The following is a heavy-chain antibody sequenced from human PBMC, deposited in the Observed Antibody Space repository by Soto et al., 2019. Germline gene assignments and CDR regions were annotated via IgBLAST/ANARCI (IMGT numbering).Heavy chain of an antibody. D-gene: IGHD5-12*01. CDR2: IIPILGIA. J-gene: IGHJ4*02. CDR3: ARPRGSDYDSTPLDY. Sequence: SVKVSCRASGGTFSSYTISWVRQAPGQGLEWMGRIIPILGIANYAQKFQGRVTITADKSTSTAYMELSSLRSEDTAVYYCARPRGSDYDSTPLDYWGQGTLVTLPS. V-gene: IGHV1-69*02. CDR1: GGTFSSYT.